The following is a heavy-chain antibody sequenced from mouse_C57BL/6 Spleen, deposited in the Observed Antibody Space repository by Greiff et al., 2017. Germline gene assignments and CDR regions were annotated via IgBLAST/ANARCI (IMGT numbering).Heavy chain of an antibody. CDR3: ARDERAGFAY. CDR2: IHPNSGST. D-gene: IGHD3-3*01. V-gene: IGHV1-64*01. CDR1: GYTFTSYW. J-gene: IGHJ3*01. Sequence: QVQLQQPGAELVKPGASVKLSCTASGYTFTSYWMPWVKQRPGQGLEWIGMIHPNSGSTNYNEKFKSKATLTVDKSSSTAYMQLSSLTSEDSAVDYCARDERAGFAYWGQGTLVTVAA.